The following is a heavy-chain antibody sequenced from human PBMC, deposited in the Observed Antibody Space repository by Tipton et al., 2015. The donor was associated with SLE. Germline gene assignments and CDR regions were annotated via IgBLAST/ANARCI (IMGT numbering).Heavy chain of an antibody. V-gene: IGHV4-59*08. Sequence: TLSLTCTVSGDSISSYYWSWIRQPPGKGLEWIGYIYYSGSTNYNPSLKSRITMSVDTSKNQSSLNLHSVTAADTAVYYCASGAQLGADDAFDIWGQGTMVTVSS. CDR3: ASGAQLGADDAFDI. CDR2: IYYSGST. J-gene: IGHJ3*02. D-gene: IGHD3-16*01. CDR1: GDSISSYY.